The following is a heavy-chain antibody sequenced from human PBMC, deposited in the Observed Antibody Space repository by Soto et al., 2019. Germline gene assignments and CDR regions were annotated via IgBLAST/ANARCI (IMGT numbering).Heavy chain of an antibody. J-gene: IGHJ6*03. CDR1: GGSFSGYY. CDR3: ARGRQQLVRKREMYYYYYYMDV. V-gene: IGHV4-34*01. CDR2: INHSGST. Sequence: QVQLQQWGAGLLKPSETLSLTCAVYGGSFSGYYWSWIRQPPGKGLEWIGEINHSGSTNYNPSLKSRVTISVDTSKNQFSLKLSSVTAADTAVYYCARGRQQLVRKREMYYYYYYMDVWGKGTTVTVSS. D-gene: IGHD6-13*01.